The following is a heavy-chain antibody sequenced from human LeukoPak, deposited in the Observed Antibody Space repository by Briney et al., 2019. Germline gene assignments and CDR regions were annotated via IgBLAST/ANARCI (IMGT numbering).Heavy chain of an antibody. D-gene: IGHD1-26*01. CDR3: ARVGGPRNPWNWFDP. V-gene: IGHV1-2*02. Sequence: ASVKVSCKASGDTFNTHGITWVRQAPGQGLEWMGWINPNSGGTNYAQKFQGRVTMTRDTSISTAYMELSRLRSDDTAVYYCARVGGPRNPWNWFDPWGQGTLVTVSS. CDR2: INPNSGGT. J-gene: IGHJ5*02. CDR1: GDTFNTHG.